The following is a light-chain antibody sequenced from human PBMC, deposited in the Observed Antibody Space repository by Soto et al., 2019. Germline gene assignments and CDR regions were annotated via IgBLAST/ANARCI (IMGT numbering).Light chain of an antibody. CDR2: HAI. CDR1: ESVSNN. CDR3: QQYNNWPLT. J-gene: IGKJ4*01. V-gene: IGKV3-15*01. Sequence: EIVMTQSPATLSVSPGERVTLSCRASESVSNNVAWYQQKPGQAPRLLIYHAITRATGIPARFSGSGSGTELPSTISSLQSEDFAIYYWQQYNNWPLTFGGGTKVEI.